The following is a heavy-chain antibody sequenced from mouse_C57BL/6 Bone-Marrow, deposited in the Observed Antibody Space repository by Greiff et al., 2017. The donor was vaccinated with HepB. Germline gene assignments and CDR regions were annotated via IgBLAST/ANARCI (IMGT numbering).Heavy chain of an antibody. Sequence: EVKVEESGPGLVKPSQSLSLTCSVTGYSITSGYYWNWIRQFPGNKLEWMGYISYDGSNNYNPSLKNRISITRDTSKNQFFLKLNSVTTEDTATYYCARDSSGYVLYAMDYWGQGTSVTVSS. D-gene: IGHD3-2*02. CDR1: GYSITSGYY. J-gene: IGHJ4*01. CDR3: ARDSSGYVLYAMDY. CDR2: ISYDGSN. V-gene: IGHV3-6*01.